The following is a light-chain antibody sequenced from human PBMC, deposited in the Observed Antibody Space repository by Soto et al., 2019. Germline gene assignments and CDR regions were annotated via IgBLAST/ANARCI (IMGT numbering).Light chain of an antibody. CDR1: QDISSY. J-gene: IGKJ4*01. V-gene: IGKV1-8*01. Sequence: AIRMTQSPSSLSASTGVRVTITCRASQDISSYLAWYQQKPGKAPKLLIYAASTLQSEVPSRFSGSGSGTDFTLTIGCLQAEDFATYYCQQYYSYPLTFGGGTKVEIK. CDR3: QQYYSYPLT. CDR2: AAS.